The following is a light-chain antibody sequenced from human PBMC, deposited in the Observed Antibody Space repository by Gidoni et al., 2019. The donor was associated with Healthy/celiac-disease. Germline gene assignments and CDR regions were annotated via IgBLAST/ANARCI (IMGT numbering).Light chain of an antibody. CDR1: SSHIGSNT. Sequence: PGQRVTISCSGSSSHIGSNTVNWYQQLPGTAPKLLIYSNNPRPSGVPDRFSGSKPGTSASLAISGLQSEDEADYYCAAWDDSLYGAVFGGGTQLTVL. CDR3: AAWDDSLYGAV. CDR2: SNN. V-gene: IGLV1-44*01. J-gene: IGLJ7*01.